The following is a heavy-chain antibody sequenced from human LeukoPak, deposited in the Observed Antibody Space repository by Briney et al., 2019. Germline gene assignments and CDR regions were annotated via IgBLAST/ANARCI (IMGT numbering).Heavy chain of an antibody. J-gene: IGHJ5*02. CDR3: ARGGVAGKSGQNLDP. V-gene: IGHV4-4*07. D-gene: IGHD6-19*01. CDR1: GGSISSYY. Sequence: SETLSLTGTVSGGSISSYYWSWIRQPAGKGLEWIGRIYTSGSTNYNPSLKSRVTMSVDTSKNQFSLKLSSVTAADTAVYYCARGGVAGKSGQNLDPWGQGTLVTVSS. CDR2: IYTSGST.